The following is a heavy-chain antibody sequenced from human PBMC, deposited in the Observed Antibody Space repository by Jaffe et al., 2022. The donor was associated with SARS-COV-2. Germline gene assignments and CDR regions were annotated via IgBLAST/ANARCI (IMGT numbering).Heavy chain of an antibody. CDR1: GGSISSSPYY. V-gene: IGHV4-39*01. D-gene: IGHD3-10*01. Sequence: QLRLQESGPGLVKPSETLSLTCTVSGGSISSSPYYWGWIRQPPGKGLEWIGTIYYTGSTYYNPSLKSRVTISVDTSKNQFSLKLSSVTAADTAVYFCARLAGVRGSGSQTINYWGQGTLVTVSS. J-gene: IGHJ4*02. CDR2: IYYTGST. CDR3: ARLAGVRGSGSQTINY.